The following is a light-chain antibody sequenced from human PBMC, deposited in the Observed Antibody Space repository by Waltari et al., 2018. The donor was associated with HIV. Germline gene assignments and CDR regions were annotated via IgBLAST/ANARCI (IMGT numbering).Light chain of an antibody. CDR3: QLFGVSPT. Sequence: IVLTQSPDTLSLSPGERVSLSCRASQGVDSANLAWYQQQPGRPPRLLLYGASNRASGIPDRFSGSASETDFSLNINRLEPEDFAVYYCQLFGVSPTFGQGTKVE. J-gene: IGKJ1*01. CDR1: QGVDSAN. V-gene: IGKV3-20*01. CDR2: GAS.